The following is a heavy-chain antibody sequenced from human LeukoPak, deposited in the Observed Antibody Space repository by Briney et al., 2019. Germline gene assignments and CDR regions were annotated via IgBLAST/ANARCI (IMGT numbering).Heavy chain of an antibody. D-gene: IGHD3-22*01. V-gene: IGHV3-21*01. Sequence: GESLRLSCAASGFTFNRYTMNWVRQAPGKGLEWISSISSSNTYIYYADSVKGRFTISRDNAKNSLYLQMNSLRAEDTAVYYCAREYYDSTSGLPTFFDYWGQGTLVTVSS. CDR2: ISSSNTYI. CDR1: GFTFNRYT. CDR3: AREYYDSTSGLPTFFDY. J-gene: IGHJ4*02.